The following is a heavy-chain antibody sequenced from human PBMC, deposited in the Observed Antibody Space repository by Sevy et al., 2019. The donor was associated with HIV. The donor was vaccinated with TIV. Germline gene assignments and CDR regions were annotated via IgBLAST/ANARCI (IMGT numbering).Heavy chain of an antibody. CDR2: ISYDGDSK. Sequence: GGSLRLSCAASGFTFCNYGMHWVRQAPGKGLEWVALISYDGDSKNYADSVKGRFTISRDNSKNTVYLHMNSLRSEDTAVYYCAKESVSWYPDFWGQGTLVTVSS. D-gene: IGHD6-13*01. J-gene: IGHJ4*02. CDR1: GFTFCNYG. CDR3: AKESVSWYPDF. V-gene: IGHV3-30*18.